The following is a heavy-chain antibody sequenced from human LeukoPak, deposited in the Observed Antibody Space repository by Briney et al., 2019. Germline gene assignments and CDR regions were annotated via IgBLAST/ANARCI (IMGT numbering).Heavy chain of an antibody. V-gene: IGHV1-2*02. J-gene: IGHJ5*02. CDR2: INPNSGGT. CDR1: GYTFTGYY. D-gene: IGHD6-13*01. CDR3: ARTITPLVIAPEGWFDP. Sequence: ASVKVSCKASGYTFTGYYMHWVRQAPGQGLEWMGWINPNSGGTNYAQKFQGRVTMTRDTSISTAYMELSRLRSDDTAVYYCARTITPLVIAPEGWFDPWGQGTLVTVSS.